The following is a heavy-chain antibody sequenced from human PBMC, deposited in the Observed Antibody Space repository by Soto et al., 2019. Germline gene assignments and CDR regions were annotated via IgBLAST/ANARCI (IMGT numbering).Heavy chain of an antibody. J-gene: IGHJ6*02. CDR3: ARARYPTIFGVGRGFGMDV. D-gene: IGHD3-3*01. Sequence: QVQLVESGGGVVQPGRSLRLSCAASGFTFSSYAMHWVRQAPGKGLEWVAVISYDGSNKYYADSVKGRFTISRDNTKNTLYLQMNSLRPEDTAVYYCARARYPTIFGVGRGFGMDVWGQGTTVTVSS. CDR1: GFTFSSYA. CDR2: ISYDGSNK. V-gene: IGHV3-30-3*01.